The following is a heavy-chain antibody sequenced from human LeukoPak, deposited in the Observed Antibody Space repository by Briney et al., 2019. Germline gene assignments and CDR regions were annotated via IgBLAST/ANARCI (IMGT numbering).Heavy chain of an antibody. D-gene: IGHD2-2*01. CDR2: INQDGSDR. Sequence: GGSLRLSCAASGFTFTKYWMTWIRQDPGKGLAWVSNINQDGSDRFYVDSVKGRFTISRDNAKNSLYLQMNSLGAEDTAVYYCARGLDCRSTSCYLDTWGQGTLVTVSS. CDR1: GFTFTKYW. J-gene: IGHJ4*02. CDR3: ARGLDCRSTSCYLDT. V-gene: IGHV3-7*04.